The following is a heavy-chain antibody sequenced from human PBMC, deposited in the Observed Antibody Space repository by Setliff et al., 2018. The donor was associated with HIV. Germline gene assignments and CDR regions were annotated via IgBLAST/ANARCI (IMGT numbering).Heavy chain of an antibody. CDR1: GYSFTNYA. V-gene: IGHV7-4-1*02. J-gene: IGHJ3*02. CDR3: AVDRHAFDI. D-gene: IGHD5-12*01. CDR2: IHTEQGFP. Sequence: ASVKVSFKASGYSFTNYAINWLRQAPGRGLEWMGWIHTEQGFPMYAQGFTGRFVFSLDPSVSTAYLQINSLNPDDGAVYYCAVDRHAFDIWGQGTVVTVSS.